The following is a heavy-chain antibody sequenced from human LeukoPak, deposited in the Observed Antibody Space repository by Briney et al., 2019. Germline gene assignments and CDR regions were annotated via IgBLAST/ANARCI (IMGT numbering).Heavy chain of an antibody. Sequence: GGSLRLSCAASGFTFSSYAMHWVRQAPGKGLEGVAVISYDGSNKYYADSVKGRFTISRDNSKNTLYLQMNSLRAEDTAVYYCARDAGYSGYDDYWGQGTLVTVSS. CDR1: GFTFSSYA. CDR3: ARDAGYSGYDDY. J-gene: IGHJ4*02. D-gene: IGHD5-12*01. V-gene: IGHV3-30*04. CDR2: ISYDGSNK.